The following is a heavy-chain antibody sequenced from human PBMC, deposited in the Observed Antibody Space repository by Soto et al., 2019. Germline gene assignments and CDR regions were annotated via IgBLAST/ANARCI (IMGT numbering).Heavy chain of an antibody. J-gene: IGHJ4*02. D-gene: IGHD2-2*01. CDR2: ISYDGSNK. CDR1: GFTFSSYG. CDR3: AKDFRLAVAAMPSY. Sequence: QVQLVESGGGVVQPGRSLRLSCAASGFTFSSYGMHWVRQAPGKGLEWVAVISYDGSNKYYADSVKGRFTISRDNSKNTLYLQMNSLRAEDTAVYYCAKDFRLAVAAMPSYWGQGTLVTVSS. V-gene: IGHV3-30*18.